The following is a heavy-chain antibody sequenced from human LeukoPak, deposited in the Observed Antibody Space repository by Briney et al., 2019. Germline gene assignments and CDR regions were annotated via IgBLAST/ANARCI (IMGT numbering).Heavy chain of an antibody. J-gene: IGHJ4*02. CDR2: ISGSGGST. CDR3: AKDMEAVFGVVIDY. D-gene: IGHD3-3*01. Sequence: GGSLRLSCAASGFTFSSYAMSWVRQAPGXXLEWVSAISGSGGSTYYADSVKGRFTISRDNSKNTLYLQMNSLRAEDTAVYYCAKDMEAVFGVVIDYWGQGTLVTVSS. V-gene: IGHV3-23*01. CDR1: GFTFSSYA.